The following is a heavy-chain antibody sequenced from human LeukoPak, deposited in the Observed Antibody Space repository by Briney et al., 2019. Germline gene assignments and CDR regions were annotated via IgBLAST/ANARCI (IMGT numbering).Heavy chain of an antibody. CDR2: IKHDGSEK. Sequence: GGSLRLSCAVSGFTFSSYWMNWVRQAPGKGLEWVANIKHDGSEKYYVDSMKGRFTISRDNAKKSLYLQMSSLRAEDTAVYYCARGGESYYGSGSHDYWGQGTLVTVSS. CDR3: ARGGESYYGSGSHDY. CDR1: GFTFSSYW. J-gene: IGHJ4*02. D-gene: IGHD3-10*01. V-gene: IGHV3-7*01.